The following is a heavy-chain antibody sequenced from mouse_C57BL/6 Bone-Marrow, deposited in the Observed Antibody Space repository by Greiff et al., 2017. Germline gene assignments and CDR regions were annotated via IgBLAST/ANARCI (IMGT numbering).Heavy chain of an antibody. Sequence: VQLQQSGAELVRPGASVKLSCTASGFNIKDDYMHWVKQRPEKGLEWIGWIDPENGDTAYASTFQGKATITADTSSNTAYLQLSSLTSEDTAVYYCTTLEAMDYWGQGTSVTVSS. CDR2: IDPENGDT. CDR3: TTLEAMDY. CDR1: GFNIKDDY. J-gene: IGHJ4*01. V-gene: IGHV14-4*01.